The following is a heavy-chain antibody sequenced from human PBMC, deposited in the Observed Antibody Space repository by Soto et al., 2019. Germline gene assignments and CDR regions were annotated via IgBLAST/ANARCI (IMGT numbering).Heavy chain of an antibody. V-gene: IGHV3-30*18. CDR1: GFTFSSYG. CDR2: ISYDGSNK. Sequence: PGGSLRLSCAASGFTFSSYGMHWVRQAPGKGLEWVAVISYDGSNKYYADSVKGRFTIPRDNSKNTLYLQMNSLRAEDTAVYYCAKDRGLRVYYYYGMDVWGQGTTVTVSS. J-gene: IGHJ6*02. D-gene: IGHD4-17*01. CDR3: AKDRGLRVYYYYGMDV.